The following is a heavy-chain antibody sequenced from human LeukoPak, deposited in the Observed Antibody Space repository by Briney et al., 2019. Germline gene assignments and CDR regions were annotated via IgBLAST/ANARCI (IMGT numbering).Heavy chain of an antibody. CDR1: GFTFSSYW. V-gene: IGHV3-7*03. Sequence: GGSLRLSCAASGFTFSSYWMSWVRQAPGKGLEWVANIKQDGSEKYYVDSVKGRFTISRDNSKNTLYLQMNSLRAEDTAVYYCAKDSPIAAASAEYFQHWGQGTLVTVSS. CDR3: AKDSPIAAASAEYFQH. D-gene: IGHD6-13*01. J-gene: IGHJ1*01. CDR2: IKQDGSEK.